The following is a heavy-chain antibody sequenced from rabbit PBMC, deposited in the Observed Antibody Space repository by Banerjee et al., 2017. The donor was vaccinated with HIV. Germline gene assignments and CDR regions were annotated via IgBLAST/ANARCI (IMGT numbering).Heavy chain of an antibody. D-gene: IGHD2-1*01. Sequence: QSLEESGGGLVKPGASLTLTCKASGFSLSNSYVMCWVRQAPGKGLEWIGCSNTASGSTVYATWAKGRFTISRTSSTTVALQMTSLTAADTATYFCARDVGVNMDYFDLWGPVTLVTVS. CDR1: GFSLSNSYV. CDR2: SNTASGST. V-gene: IGHV1S40*01. J-gene: IGHJ4*01. CDR3: ARDVGVNMDYFDL.